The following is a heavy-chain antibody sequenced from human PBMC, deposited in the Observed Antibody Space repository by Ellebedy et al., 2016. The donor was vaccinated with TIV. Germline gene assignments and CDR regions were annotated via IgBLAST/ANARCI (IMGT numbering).Heavy chain of an antibody. J-gene: IGHJ6*03. Sequence: DSVTGRFTISRDNAKNSLYLQMNSLRAEDTAVYYCARQTTVTYYYYYMDVWGKGTTVTVSS. D-gene: IGHD4-17*01. CDR3: ARQTTVTYYYYYMDV. V-gene: IGHV3-7*01.